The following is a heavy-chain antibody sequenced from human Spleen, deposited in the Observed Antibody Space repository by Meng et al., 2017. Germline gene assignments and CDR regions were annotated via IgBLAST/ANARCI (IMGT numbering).Heavy chain of an antibody. V-gene: IGHV4-38-2*01. CDR1: GFSISSGYY. J-gene: IGHJ4*02. CDR3: ARADYGGNSGY. D-gene: IGHD4-23*01. Sequence: SETLSLTCAVSGFSISSGYYWGWIRQPPRKGLEWIGSIYQSGSTYYNPSLKSRVTISVDTSRNQFSLQLSSVTAADAAVYYCARADYGGNSGYWGQGTLVTVSS. CDR2: IYQSGST.